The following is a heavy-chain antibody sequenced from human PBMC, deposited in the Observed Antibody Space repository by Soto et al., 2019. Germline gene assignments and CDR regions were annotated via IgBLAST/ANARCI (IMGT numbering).Heavy chain of an antibody. CDR2: ITSAGSST. Sequence: PGGSLRLSCAASGFTFRNYWMHWVRQAPGKGLVWVSRITSAGSSTDYADSVKGRFTISRDNAKNTLYLQMNGLRPEDTAVYYCARGYNYAMDVWGQGTTVTVSS. J-gene: IGHJ6*02. CDR3: ARGYNYAMDV. V-gene: IGHV3-74*01. CDR1: GFTFRNYW.